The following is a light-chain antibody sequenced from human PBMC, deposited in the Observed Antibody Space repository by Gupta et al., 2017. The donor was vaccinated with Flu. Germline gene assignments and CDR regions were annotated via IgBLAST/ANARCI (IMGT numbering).Light chain of an antibody. CDR3: VLYLGHYFSGV. CDR1: SGSVSSSHH. CDR2: KTN. J-gene: IGLJ3*02. V-gene: IGLV8-61*01. Sequence: QTVVTQEPSLSVSPGGTITLTCGLSSGSVSSSHHPSWYQQSHGQAPRTPHYKTNTRLFVVPAGFSGSIVGNKAAITTTGAQADDESDYYCVLYLGHYFSGVVGGGTKLTVL.